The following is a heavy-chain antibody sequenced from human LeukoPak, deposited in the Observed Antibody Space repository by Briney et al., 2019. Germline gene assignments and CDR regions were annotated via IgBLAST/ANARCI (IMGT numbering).Heavy chain of an antibody. V-gene: IGHV4-39*07. J-gene: IGHJ4*02. CDR1: GGSISSSSYY. Sequence: SETLSLTCTVSGGSISSSSYYWGWIRRPPGKGLEWIGSIYYSGSTYYNPSLKSRVTISVDTSKNQFSLKLSSVTAADTAVYYCARVCFGSGICGFDYWGQGTLVTVSS. CDR2: IYYSGST. D-gene: IGHD3-10*01. CDR3: ARVCFGSGICGFDY.